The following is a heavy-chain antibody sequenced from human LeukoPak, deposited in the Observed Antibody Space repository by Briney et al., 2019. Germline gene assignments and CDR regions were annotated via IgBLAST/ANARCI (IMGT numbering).Heavy chain of an antibody. CDR2: IYPGDSDA. CDR3: ARRRDLYSGSYYPFDY. Sequence: GESLKISCKGSGYSFNSYWIGWVRQMPGKGLKWMGIIYPGDSDARYSPSFQGQVTISADRSISTAYLQWSSLKASDTAMYYCARRRDLYSGSYYPFDYWGQGTLVTVSS. V-gene: IGHV5-51*01. CDR1: GYSFNSYW. D-gene: IGHD1-26*01. J-gene: IGHJ4*02.